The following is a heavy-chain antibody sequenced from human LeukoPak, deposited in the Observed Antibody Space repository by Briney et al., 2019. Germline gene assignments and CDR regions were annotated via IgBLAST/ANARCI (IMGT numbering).Heavy chain of an antibody. J-gene: IGHJ3*02. CDR1: GYTFSSYG. Sequence: GASVKVSCKASGYTFSSYGINWVRQAPGQGLEWMGWISVINSGNTRYAQNFQGRLTMTTDTSTTTAYMELRSLRSDDTAVYYCSREIPFCGADCFSGVFDIWGQGTMVTVS. D-gene: IGHD2-21*02. CDR2: ISVINSGNT. V-gene: IGHV1-18*01. CDR3: SREIPFCGADCFSGVFDI.